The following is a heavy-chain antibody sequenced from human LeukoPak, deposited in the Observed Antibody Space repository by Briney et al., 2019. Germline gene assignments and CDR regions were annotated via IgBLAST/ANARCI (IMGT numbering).Heavy chain of an antibody. D-gene: IGHD3-16*02. J-gene: IGHJ4*02. Sequence: GGSLRLSCAASGFTFSSYAMSWVRQAPGKGLEWVSAISGSGGSTYYADSVKGRFTISRDNSKNTLYLQMSSLGAEDTAVYYCAKASTRIMITFGGVIGYFDYWGQGTLVTVSS. CDR2: ISGSGGST. CDR1: GFTFSSYA. V-gene: IGHV3-23*01. CDR3: AKASTRIMITFGGVIGYFDY.